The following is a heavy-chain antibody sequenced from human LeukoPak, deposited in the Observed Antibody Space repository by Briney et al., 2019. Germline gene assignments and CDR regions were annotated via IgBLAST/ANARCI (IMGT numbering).Heavy chain of an antibody. Sequence: PGGSLRLSCAASGFTFSSYEMNWVRQAPGKGLEWVSYISRSDSTIYYADSVKGRFTISRDNAKNSLYLQMNSLRAGDTAVYYCARTIEMATISYFDYWGQGTLVTVSS. CDR1: GFTFSSYE. D-gene: IGHD5-24*01. CDR3: ARTIEMATISYFDY. V-gene: IGHV3-48*03. CDR2: ISRSDSTI. J-gene: IGHJ4*02.